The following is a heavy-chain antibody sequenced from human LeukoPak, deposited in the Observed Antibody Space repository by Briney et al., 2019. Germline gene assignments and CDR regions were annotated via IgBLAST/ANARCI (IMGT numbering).Heavy chain of an antibody. CDR3: ARVSGIAVEDN. CDR1: GGSFGGYY. Sequence: SETLSLTCAVYGGSFGGYYWSWIRQPPGKGLEWIGEINHSGSTNYNPSLKSRVTISVDTSKNQFSLKLSSVTAADTAVYYCARVSGIAVEDNWGQGTLVTVSS. V-gene: IGHV4-34*01. CDR2: INHSGST. D-gene: IGHD6-19*01. J-gene: IGHJ4*02.